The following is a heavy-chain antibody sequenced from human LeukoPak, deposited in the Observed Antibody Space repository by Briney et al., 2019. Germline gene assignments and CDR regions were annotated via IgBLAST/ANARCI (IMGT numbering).Heavy chain of an antibody. Sequence: GGSLRLSCAASGFTFSSYWMSWVRQAPGKGLEWVANIKQDGSEKYYVDSVKGRFTISRDNAKNSLYLQMNSLRAEDMAVYYCAGDWFLYHFDFWVQGTLVTVPS. CDR2: IKQDGSEK. J-gene: IGHJ4*02. CDR1: GFTFSSYW. D-gene: IGHD3-9*01. CDR3: AGDWFLYHFDF. V-gene: IGHV3-7*01.